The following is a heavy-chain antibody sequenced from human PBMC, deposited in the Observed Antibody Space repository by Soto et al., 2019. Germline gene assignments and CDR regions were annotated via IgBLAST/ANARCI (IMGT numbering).Heavy chain of an antibody. D-gene: IGHD6-19*01. J-gene: IGHJ4*02. CDR2: IDPSGGSA. CDR1: GYTFTSYY. Sequence: GASVKVSCKASGYTFTSYYMHWVRQAPGQGLEWMGIIDPSGGSASYAQKFQGRVTMTRDTSTNTVYMELSSLTSEDTAVYYCAGSRSGWYYFDYWGQGTLVTVSS. CDR3: AGSRSGWYYFDY. V-gene: IGHV1-46*01.